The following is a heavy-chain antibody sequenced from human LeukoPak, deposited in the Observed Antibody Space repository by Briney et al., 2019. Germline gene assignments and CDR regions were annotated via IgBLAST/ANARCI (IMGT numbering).Heavy chain of an antibody. J-gene: IGHJ3*01. Sequence: ASVKVSCKASGYTFTSYGISWVRQAPGQGLEWMGWINPNNGGTNYAQNFQGRVTMTRDTPISTAYMELSRLTSDDMAVYYCAREIAVTGTKAFDVWGQGTMVTVSS. D-gene: IGHD6-19*01. V-gene: IGHV1-2*02. CDR1: GYTFTSYG. CDR2: INPNNGGT. CDR3: AREIAVTGTKAFDV.